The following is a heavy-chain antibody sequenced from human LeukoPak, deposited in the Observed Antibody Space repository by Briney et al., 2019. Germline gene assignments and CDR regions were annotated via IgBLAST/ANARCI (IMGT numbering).Heavy chain of an antibody. D-gene: IGHD4/OR15-4a*01. J-gene: IGHJ4*02. Sequence: PGGSLRLSCAASGFTFSSYAMSWVRQAPGKGLEWVSAISGSGGSTYYADSVKGRFTISRDNSKNTLYLQMNSLRAEDTAVYYCARHRADGYDYGDYFDYWGQGTLVTVSS. CDR2: ISGSGGST. CDR3: ARHRADGYDYGDYFDY. V-gene: IGHV3-23*01. CDR1: GFTFSSYA.